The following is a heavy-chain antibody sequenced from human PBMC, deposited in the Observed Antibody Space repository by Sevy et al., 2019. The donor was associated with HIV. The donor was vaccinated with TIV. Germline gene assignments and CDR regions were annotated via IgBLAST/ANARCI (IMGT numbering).Heavy chain of an antibody. CDR2: ISYDGSNK. CDR3: AKEDSSSWRVIYYYYGMDV. CDR1: GFTFSSYG. J-gene: IGHJ6*02. V-gene: IGHV3-30*18. Sequence: GGSLRLSCAASGFTFSSYGMHWVRQAPGKGLEWVAVISYDGSNKYYAYSVKGRFTISRDNSKNTLYLQMNSLRAEDTAVYYCAKEDSSSWRVIYYYYGMDVWGQGTTVTVSS. D-gene: IGHD6-13*01.